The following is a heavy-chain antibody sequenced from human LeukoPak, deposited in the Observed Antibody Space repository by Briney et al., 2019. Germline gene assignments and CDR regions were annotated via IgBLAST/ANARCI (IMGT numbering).Heavy chain of an antibody. Sequence: SETLSLTCTVSGGSISSHHWSWIRQPPGKGLEWIGYIYYSGSTNYNPSLKSRVTISVDTSKKQFSLKLSSVTAADTAVYYCARGYSSSSGRPDYWGQGTLVTVSS. CDR3: ARGYSSSSGRPDY. V-gene: IGHV4-59*08. CDR1: GGSISSHH. CDR2: IYYSGST. J-gene: IGHJ4*02. D-gene: IGHD6-6*01.